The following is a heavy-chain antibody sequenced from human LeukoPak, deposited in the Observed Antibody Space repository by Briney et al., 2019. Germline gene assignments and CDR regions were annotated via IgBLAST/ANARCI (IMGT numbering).Heavy chain of an antibody. CDR2: ISNSGSAK. V-gene: IGHV3-11*01. Sequence: GGSVRLSCAASGFTFSDYYMNWLRQAPGRGLEWVSYISNSGSAKYYPDSVKGRFTISRDNAKNSVYLEMNSLRAEDTAVYYCASDSSGYFGPWGQGTLVTVSS. D-gene: IGHD3-22*01. J-gene: IGHJ5*02. CDR3: ASDSSGYFGP. CDR1: GFTFSDYY.